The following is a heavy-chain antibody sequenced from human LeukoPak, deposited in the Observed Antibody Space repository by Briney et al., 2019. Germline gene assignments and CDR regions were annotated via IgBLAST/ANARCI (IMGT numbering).Heavy chain of an antibody. V-gene: IGHV3-30-3*01. Sequence: GGSLRLSCAASGFTFDNYAMSWVRQAPGKGLEWVAVISYDGSNKYYADSVKGRFTISRDNSKNTLYLQMNSLRAEDTAVYYCAREYSGSYFWGAPDYWGQGTLVTVSS. CDR2: ISYDGSNK. CDR3: AREYSGSYFWGAPDY. CDR1: GFTFDNYA. J-gene: IGHJ4*02. D-gene: IGHD1-26*01.